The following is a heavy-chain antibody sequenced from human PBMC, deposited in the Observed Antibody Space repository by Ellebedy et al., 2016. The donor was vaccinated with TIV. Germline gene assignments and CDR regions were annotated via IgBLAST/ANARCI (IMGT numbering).Heavy chain of an antibody. J-gene: IGHJ6*02. CDR1: GGSVSSGSYY. D-gene: IGHD1-1*01. Sequence: SETLSLXXTVSGGSVSSGSYYWSWIRQPPGKGLEWIGYIYYSGSTNYNPSLKSRVTISVDTSKNQFSLKLSSVTAADTAVYYCATQLESYYYYGMDVWGQGTTVTVSS. CDR3: ATQLESYYYYGMDV. CDR2: IYYSGST. V-gene: IGHV4-61*01.